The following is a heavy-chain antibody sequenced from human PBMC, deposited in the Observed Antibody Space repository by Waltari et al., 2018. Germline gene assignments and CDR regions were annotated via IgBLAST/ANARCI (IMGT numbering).Heavy chain of an antibody. Sequence: EVQLVESGGGLVQPGRSLRLSCAASGFTFDDYAMHWVRQAPGKGLEWVSGISWNSGSIGYADSVKGRFTISRDNAKNSLYLQMNSLRAEDTALYYCAKDLAAGPNAFDIWGQGTMVTVSS. CDR1: GFTFDDYA. J-gene: IGHJ3*02. D-gene: IGHD6-25*01. V-gene: IGHV3-9*01. CDR3: AKDLAAGPNAFDI. CDR2: ISWNSGSI.